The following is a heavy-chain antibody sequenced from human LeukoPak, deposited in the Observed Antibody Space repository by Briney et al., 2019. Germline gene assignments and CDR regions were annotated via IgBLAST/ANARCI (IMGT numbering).Heavy chain of an antibody. D-gene: IGHD5-18*01. Sequence: SVKVSCKASGYTFTSYDINWVRQATGQGLEWMGGIIPIFGTANYAQKFQGRVTITADKSTSTAYMELSSLRSEDTAVYYCARDFRAAMVSDWFDPWGQGTLVTVSS. V-gene: IGHV1-69*06. J-gene: IGHJ5*02. CDR3: ARDFRAAMVSDWFDP. CDR2: IIPIFGTA. CDR1: GYTFTSYD.